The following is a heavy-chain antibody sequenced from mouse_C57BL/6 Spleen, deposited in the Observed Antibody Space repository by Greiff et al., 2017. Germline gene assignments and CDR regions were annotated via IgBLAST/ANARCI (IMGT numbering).Heavy chain of an antibody. CDR3: ARETPFITTVVDYWYFDV. V-gene: IGHV5-16*01. D-gene: IGHD1-1*01. CDR1: GFTFSDYY. J-gene: IGHJ1*03. CDR2: INYDGSST. Sequence: EVKLLESEGGLVQPGSSMKLSCTASGFTFSDYYMAWVRPVPEKGLEWVANINYDGSSTYYLDSLKSRFIISRDNAKNILYLQMSSLKSEVTATYYCARETPFITTVVDYWYFDVWGTGTTVTVSS.